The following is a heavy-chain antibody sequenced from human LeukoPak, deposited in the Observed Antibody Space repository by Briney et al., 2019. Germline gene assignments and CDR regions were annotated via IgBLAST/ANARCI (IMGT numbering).Heavy chain of an antibody. CDR1: GFTFDDYA. Sequence: GGSLRLSCAASGFTFDDYAMHWVRQAPGKGLEWVSGISWNSGSIGYADSVKGRFTISRDNSKNTLYLQMNSLRAEDTAVYYCAKAPYSGYDVYYFDYWGQGTLVTVSS. V-gene: IGHV3-9*01. CDR2: ISWNSGSI. J-gene: IGHJ4*02. D-gene: IGHD5-12*01. CDR3: AKAPYSGYDVYYFDY.